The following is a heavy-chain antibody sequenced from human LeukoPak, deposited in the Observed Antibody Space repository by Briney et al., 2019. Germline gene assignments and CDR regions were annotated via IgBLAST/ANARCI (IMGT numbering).Heavy chain of an antibody. CDR2: IDHSGST. D-gene: IGHD3-10*01. CDR1: GGSFSGXY. J-gene: IGHJ4*02. Sequence: TXSLXCDVYGGSFSGXYWNWIRQPPGXGLEWIGEIDHSGSTNYSPSLKSRVTISVDRANNQFSLKLSSVTAADTAFYYCARGRKGGSALWGQGTLVTVSS. CDR3: ARGRKGGSAL. V-gene: IGHV4-34*01.